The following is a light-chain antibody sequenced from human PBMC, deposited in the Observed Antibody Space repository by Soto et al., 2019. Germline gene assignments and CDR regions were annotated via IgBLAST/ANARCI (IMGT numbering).Light chain of an antibody. V-gene: IGLV2-14*03. CDR3: SSYAGSYILGV. Sequence: QSALTQPASVSGSPGQSITISCTGTSSDVGGYNFVSWYQQHPGEAPKLVMFDVSNRPSGISSRFSGSKSGNTASLTISGLQAEDEAVYYCSSYAGSYILGVFGGGTKLTVL. CDR1: SSDVGGYNF. J-gene: IGLJ3*02. CDR2: DVS.